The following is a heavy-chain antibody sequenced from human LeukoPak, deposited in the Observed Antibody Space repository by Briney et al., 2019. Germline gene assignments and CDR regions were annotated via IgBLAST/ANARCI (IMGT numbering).Heavy chain of an antibody. CDR2: IKQDGSEK. CDR1: GFTFSDYY. Sequence: GGSLRLSCAASGFTFSDYYMSWVRQAPGKGLEWVANIKQDGSEKYYVDSVKGRFTISRDNAKNSLYLQMNSLRAEDTAVYYCARLTSSSWYVDYWGQGTLVTVSS. V-gene: IGHV3-7*01. CDR3: ARLTSSSWYVDY. J-gene: IGHJ4*02. D-gene: IGHD6-13*01.